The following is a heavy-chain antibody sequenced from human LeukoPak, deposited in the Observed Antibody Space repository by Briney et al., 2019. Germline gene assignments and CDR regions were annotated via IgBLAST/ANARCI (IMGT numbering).Heavy chain of an antibody. Sequence: GGSLRLSCAASGFTFSSYGMHWVRQAPGKGLEWVSAIRAGGDTTIYADAVRGRFTISRDNSNIALYLQMNELRADDTAVYYCARDPNGDYIGAFDFWGQGTMVTVSS. V-gene: IGHV3-23*01. J-gene: IGHJ3*01. CDR2: IRAGGDTT. CDR1: GFTFSSYG. CDR3: ARDPNGDYIGAFDF. D-gene: IGHD4-17*01.